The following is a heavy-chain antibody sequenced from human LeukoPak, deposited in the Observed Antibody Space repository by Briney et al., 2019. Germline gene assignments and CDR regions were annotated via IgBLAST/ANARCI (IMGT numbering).Heavy chain of an antibody. V-gene: IGHV4-39*07. CDR2: IYYSGST. CDR1: GGSISSSSYY. Sequence: SETLSLTWTVAGGSISSSSYYWGWIRQPPGKGLEWIGSIYYSGSTYYNPSLKSRVTISVDTSKNQFSLKLSSVTAADTAVYYCARVRTTLKWELLGSLDYWGQGTLVTVSS. J-gene: IGHJ4*02. D-gene: IGHD1-26*01. CDR3: ARVRTTLKWELLGSLDY.